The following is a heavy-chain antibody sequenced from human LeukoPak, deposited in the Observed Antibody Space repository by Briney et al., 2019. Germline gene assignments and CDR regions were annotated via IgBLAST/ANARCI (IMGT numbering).Heavy chain of an antibody. CDR1: GFTFSSYW. V-gene: IGHV3-23*01. D-gene: IGHD3-22*01. Sequence: PGGSLRLSCAASGFTFSSYWMHWVRQAPGKGLERVSAISGSGRSTYYADSVKGRFTISRDNSKNTLYLQMNSLKAEDTAVYYCAKDGDYYDSSGPLPDSGCYFDYWGQGTLVTVSS. CDR2: ISGSGRST. CDR3: AKDGDYYDSSGPLPDSGCYFDY. J-gene: IGHJ4*02.